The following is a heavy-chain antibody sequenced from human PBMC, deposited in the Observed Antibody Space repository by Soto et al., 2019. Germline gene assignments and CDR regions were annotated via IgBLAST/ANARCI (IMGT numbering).Heavy chain of an antibody. V-gene: IGHV3-7*01. CDR2: IKQDGSEK. D-gene: IGHD5-12*01. J-gene: IGHJ6*03. CDR1: GFTFSSYW. Sequence: GGSLRLSCAASGFTFSSYWMSWVRQAPGKGLEWVANIKQDGSEKYYVDSVKGRFTISRDNAKNSLYLQMNSLRAEDTAVYYCARGAGSRGYSGYAHPNYYYYMDVWGKGTTVTVSS. CDR3: ARGAGSRGYSGYAHPNYYYYMDV.